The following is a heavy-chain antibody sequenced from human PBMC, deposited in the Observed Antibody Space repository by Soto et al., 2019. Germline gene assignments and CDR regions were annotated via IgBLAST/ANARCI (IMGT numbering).Heavy chain of an antibody. CDR2: ISSGGST. V-gene: IGHV3-23*01. CDR1: GFTFSTHA. J-gene: IGHJ4*02. CDR3: AKLLEQNFDY. Sequence: EVQLLESGGGLIQPGGSLRLSCASSGFTFSTHALSWVRQAPGKGLEWVSTISSGGSTNYGDSVRGRFDISRDNSKNTLYLQMNSLGAEDTAVYYCAKLLEQNFDYWGQGTLVTVSS.